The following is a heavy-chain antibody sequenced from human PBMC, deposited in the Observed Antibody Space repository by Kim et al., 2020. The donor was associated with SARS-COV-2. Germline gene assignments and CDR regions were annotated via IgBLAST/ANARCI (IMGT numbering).Heavy chain of an antibody. V-gene: IGHV3-30*18. CDR3: AKDPPAEGLLYGYFDY. D-gene: IGHD3-3*01. CDR2: ISYDGSNK. Sequence: GGSLRLSCAASGFTFSSYGMHWVRQAPGKGLEWVAVISYDGSNKYYADSVKGRFTISRDNSKNTLYLQMNSLRAEDTAVYYCAKDPPAEGLLYGYFDYWGQGTLVTVSS. J-gene: IGHJ4*02. CDR1: GFTFSSYG.